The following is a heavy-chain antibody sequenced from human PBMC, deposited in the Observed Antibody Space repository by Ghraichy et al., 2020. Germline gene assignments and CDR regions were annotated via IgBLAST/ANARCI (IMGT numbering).Heavy chain of an antibody. D-gene: IGHD1-26*01. CDR1: GGSISSYY. V-gene: IGHV4-59*01. Sequence: SETLSLTCTVSGGSISSYYWSWIRQPPGKGLEWIGYIYYSGSTNYNPSLKSRVTISVNTSKNQFSLKLSSVTAADTAVYYCASGTYQYYFDYWGQGTLVTVSS. CDR2: IYYSGST. CDR3: ASGTYQYYFDY. J-gene: IGHJ4*02.